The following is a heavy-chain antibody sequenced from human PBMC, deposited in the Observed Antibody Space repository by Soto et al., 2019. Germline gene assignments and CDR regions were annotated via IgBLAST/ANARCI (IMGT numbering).Heavy chain of an antibody. CDR3: GRGHSETDS. Sequence: EAQMLESGGGSVQPGGSVRLSCAASGFTFSTYAVTWVRQSPGKGLEWVSSISASGGATWYADSVKGRFTISRDNSKNAVYLQVSILRVEEIAGYYSGRGHSETDSWGQGTLVTVSS. CDR1: GFTFSTYA. CDR2: ISASGGAT. J-gene: IGHJ5*01. V-gene: IGHV3-23*01.